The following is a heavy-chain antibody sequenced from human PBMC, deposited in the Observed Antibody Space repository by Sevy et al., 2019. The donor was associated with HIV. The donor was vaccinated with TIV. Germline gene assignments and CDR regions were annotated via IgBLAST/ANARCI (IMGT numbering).Heavy chain of an antibody. J-gene: IGHJ4*02. Sequence: ASVKVSCKVSGYTLSQLSMHWVRQAPGKGLEWVGTFDPEDGRTIYAQKFQGRVTMTEDTSTDTAYMELNSLNSEDTAVDYWATTNDYYDSSGYPFDYWGQGTQVTVSS. D-gene: IGHD3-22*01. CDR1: GYTLSQLS. CDR3: ATTNDYYDSSGYPFDY. CDR2: FDPEDGRT. V-gene: IGHV1-24*01.